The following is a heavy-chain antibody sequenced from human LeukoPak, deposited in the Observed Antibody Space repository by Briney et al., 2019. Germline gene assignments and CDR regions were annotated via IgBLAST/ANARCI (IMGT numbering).Heavy chain of an antibody. CDR3: ARVSDDEYGGNSGAMYFEP. J-gene: IGHJ4*02. D-gene: IGHD4-23*01. CDR1: GYSLISTFY. V-gene: IGHV4-38-2*02. Sequence: PSETLSVTCTVSGYSLISTFYWGWIRPSPGKGLEWIGNIYHSGSTYSSPSLRSRVTISVDTSKNQFSLKLQSVTAADTALYYCARVSDDEYGGNSGAMYFEPWGQGTLVTVSS. CDR2: IYHSGST.